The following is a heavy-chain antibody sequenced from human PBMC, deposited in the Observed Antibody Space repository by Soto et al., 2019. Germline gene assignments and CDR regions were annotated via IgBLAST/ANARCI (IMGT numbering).Heavy chain of an antibody. Sequence: ASVKVSCKASGGTFSSYAISWVRQAPGQGLEWMGGIIPIFGTANYAQKFQGRVTITADKSTSTAYMELSSLRSEDTAVYYCGRTGYSRSWTGTYYYYYGMDVWGQGTTVTVSS. CDR2: IIPIFGTA. CDR3: GRTGYSRSWTGTYYYYYGMDV. D-gene: IGHD6-13*01. CDR1: GGTFSSYA. J-gene: IGHJ6*02. V-gene: IGHV1-69*06.